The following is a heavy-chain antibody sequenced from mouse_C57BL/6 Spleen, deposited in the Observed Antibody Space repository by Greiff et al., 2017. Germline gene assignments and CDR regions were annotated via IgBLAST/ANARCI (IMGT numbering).Heavy chain of an antibody. D-gene: IGHD2-2*01. Sequence: EVKLVESGGGLVKPGGSLKLSCAASGFTFSDYGMHWVRQAPEKGLEWVAYISSGSSTIYYADTVKGRFTISRDNAKNTLFLQMTSLRSEDTDMYYCARTMDGYDGFAYWGQGTLVTVSA. V-gene: IGHV5-17*01. CDR1: GFTFSDYG. CDR2: ISSGSSTI. J-gene: IGHJ3*01. CDR3: ARTMDGYDGFAY.